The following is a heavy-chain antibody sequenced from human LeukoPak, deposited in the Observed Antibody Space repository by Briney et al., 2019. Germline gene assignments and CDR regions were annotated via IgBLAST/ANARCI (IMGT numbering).Heavy chain of an antibody. CDR1: GYSISSGYY. V-gene: IGHV4-38-2*02. J-gene: IGHJ4*02. CDR2: IYHSGST. CDR3: ARGRITMIVVVTNQGYYFDY. D-gene: IGHD3-22*01. Sequence: SETLSLTCTVSGYSISSGYYWGWIRQPPGKGLEWIGSIYHSGSTYYNPSLKSRVTISVDTSMNQFSLKLSSVTAADTAVYYCARGRITMIVVVTNQGYYFDYWGQGTLVTVSS.